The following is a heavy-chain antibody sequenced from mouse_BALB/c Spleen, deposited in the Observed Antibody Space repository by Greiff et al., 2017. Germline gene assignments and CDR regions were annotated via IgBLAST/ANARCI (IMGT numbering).Heavy chain of an antibody. CDR1: GFTFSSYP. CDR3: TREGKGYAMDY. V-gene: IGHV5-6-4*01. J-gene: IGHJ4*01. Sequence: EVKVVESGGGLVKPGGSLKLSCAASGFTFSSYPMSWVRQTPEKRLEWVATISSGGSYTYYPDSVKGRFTISRDNAKNTLYLQMSSLKSEDTAMYYCTREGKGYAMDYWGQGTSVTVSS. CDR2: ISSGGSYT.